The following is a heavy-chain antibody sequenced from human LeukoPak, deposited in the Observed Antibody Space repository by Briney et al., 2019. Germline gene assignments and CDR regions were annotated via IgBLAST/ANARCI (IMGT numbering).Heavy chain of an antibody. D-gene: IGHD5-24*01. CDR1: GFTVSSNY. J-gene: IGHJ4*02. Sequence: AGSLRLSCAASGFTVSSNYMSWVRQAPGKGLEWVSVIYSGGSTYYADSVKGRFTISRDNSKNTLYLQMNSLRAEDTAVYYCARSDRDGYKSFDYWGQGTLVTVSS. V-gene: IGHV3-66*01. CDR2: IYSGGST. CDR3: ARSDRDGYKSFDY.